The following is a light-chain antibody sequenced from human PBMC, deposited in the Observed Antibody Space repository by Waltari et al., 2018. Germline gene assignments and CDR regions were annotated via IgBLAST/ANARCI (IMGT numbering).Light chain of an antibody. CDR1: QTVGTH. Sequence: EIVLTQSPVTLSLSPGERATLSCRASQTVGTHLAWYQHKPGQAPRLLIYNASLRASGIPARFSGSGSGTDFTLTISHLEPEDFVFYYCQHRDNWLFTFGPGTKVEVK. CDR3: QHRDNWLFT. J-gene: IGKJ3*01. V-gene: IGKV3-11*01. CDR2: NAS.